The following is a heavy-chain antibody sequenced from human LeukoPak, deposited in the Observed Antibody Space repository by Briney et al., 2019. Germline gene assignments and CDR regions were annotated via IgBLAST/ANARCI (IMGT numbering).Heavy chain of an antibody. D-gene: IGHD2/OR15-2a*01. CDR3: ARVTSTLGN. CDR1: GFAFSSTS. J-gene: IGHJ4*02. V-gene: IGHV3-74*03. Sequence: QPGGSLRLSCAASGFAFSSTSMHWVRQAPGRGLLWVSRINGDGSGTSYADSVRGRLTISRDNAKNTLYLHMNSLRAEDTAVYYCARVTSTLGNWGQGTLVTVSS. CDR2: INGDGSGT.